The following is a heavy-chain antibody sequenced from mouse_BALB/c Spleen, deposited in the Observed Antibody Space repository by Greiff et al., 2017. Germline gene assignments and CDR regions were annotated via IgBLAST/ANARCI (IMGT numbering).Heavy chain of an antibody. CDR2: IWSGGST. CDR1: GFSFTSYG. V-gene: IGHV2-4-1*01. Sequence: VQRVESGPGLVQPSPSLSISCTVSGFSFTSYGVHWVRQSPGQGLEWLGVIWSGGSTDDNAAFISRLSISKDNSKSQVFFKMNSLQADDTAIYYSARTGVYYGYDGYFDYWGQGTTLTVSS. CDR3: ARTGVYYGYDGYFDY. D-gene: IGHD2-2*01. J-gene: IGHJ2*01.